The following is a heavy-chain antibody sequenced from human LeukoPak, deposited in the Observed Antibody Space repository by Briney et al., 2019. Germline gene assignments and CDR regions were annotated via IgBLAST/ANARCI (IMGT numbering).Heavy chain of an antibody. CDR3: AREQEKGGYCTNGVCYTFNWFDP. Sequence: GASVKVSCKASGYTFTGYYMHWVRQAPGQGLEWMGWINPNSGGTNYAQKFQGRVTMTRDTSISTAYMELSRLRSDDTAVYYCAREQEKGGYCTNGVCYTFNWFDPWGQGTLVTVSS. J-gene: IGHJ5*02. D-gene: IGHD2-8*01. CDR2: INPNSGGT. CDR1: GYTFTGYY. V-gene: IGHV1-2*02.